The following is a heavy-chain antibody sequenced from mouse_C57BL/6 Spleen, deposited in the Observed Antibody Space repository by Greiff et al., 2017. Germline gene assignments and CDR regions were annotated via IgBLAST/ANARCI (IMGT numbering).Heavy chain of an antibody. CDR2: IDPENGDT. V-gene: IGHV14-4*01. CDR1: GFNIKDDY. Sequence: VQLQQSGAELVRPGASVKLSCTASGFNIKDDYMHWVKQRPEQGLEWIGWIDPENGDTAYASKFQGKATITAYTSSNTAYLQLSSLTSEDTAVYYCTTTAQATGYFDVWCTGTTVTVSS. D-gene: IGHD3-2*02. CDR3: TTTAQATGYFDV. J-gene: IGHJ1*03.